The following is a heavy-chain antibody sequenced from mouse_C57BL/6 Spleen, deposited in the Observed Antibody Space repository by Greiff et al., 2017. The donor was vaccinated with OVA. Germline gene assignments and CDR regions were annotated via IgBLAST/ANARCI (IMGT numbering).Heavy chain of an antibody. V-gene: IGHV1-53*01. CDR2: INPSNGGT. J-gene: IGHJ4*01. Sequence: VKLQQPGTELVKPGASVKLSCKASGYTFTSYWMHWVKQRPGQGLEWIGNINPSNGGTNYNEKFKSKATLTVDKSSSTAYMQLSSLTSEDSAVYYCARWGDGTTGAMDYWGQGTSVTVSS. D-gene: IGHD1-1*01. CDR3: ARWGDGTTGAMDY. CDR1: GYTFTSYW.